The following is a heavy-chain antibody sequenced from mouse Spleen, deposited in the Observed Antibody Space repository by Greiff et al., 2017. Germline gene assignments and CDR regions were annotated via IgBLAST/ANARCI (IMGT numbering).Heavy chain of an antibody. CDR2: ISSGGSYT. V-gene: IGHV5-6-4*01. Sequence: DVMLVESGGGLVKPGGSLKLSCAASGFTFSSYTMSWVRQTPEKRLEWVATISSGGSYTYYPDSVKGRFTISRDNAKNTLYLQMSSLKSEDTAMYYCTREAPYYFDYWGQGTTLTVSS. CDR3: TREAPYYFDY. J-gene: IGHJ2*01. CDR1: GFTFSSYT.